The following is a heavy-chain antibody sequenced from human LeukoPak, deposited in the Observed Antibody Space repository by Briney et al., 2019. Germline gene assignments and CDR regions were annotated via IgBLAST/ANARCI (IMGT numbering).Heavy chain of an antibody. CDR2: MNPNSGNT. CDR3: ARGRVLLWFGEYPQDY. Sequence: GASVTLSCKASGYTFTSYDINWVRLPHPPGLEWMGCMNPNSGNTGYAQKFQGRVTMTRNTSISTAYMELSSLRSEDTAVYYCARGRVLLWFGEYPQDYWGQGTLVTVSS. D-gene: IGHD3-10*01. CDR1: GYTFTSYD. J-gene: IGHJ4*02. V-gene: IGHV1-8*01.